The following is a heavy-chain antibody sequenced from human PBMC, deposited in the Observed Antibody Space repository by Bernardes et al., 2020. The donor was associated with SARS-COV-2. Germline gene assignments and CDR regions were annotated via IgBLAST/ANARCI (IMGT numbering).Heavy chain of an antibody. CDR1: GFTFSNYT. Sequence: GGSLRLSCAASGFTFSNYTMNWVRQAPGKGLEWVLSISSSTSAIYYAASVKGRFTISRDNAKNSLYMQMNSLRDEDTAVYYGARDLRGGSQYWGQGTLVTVSS. V-gene: IGHV3-48*02. CDR2: ISSSTSAI. CDR3: ARDLRGGSQY. J-gene: IGHJ4*02. D-gene: IGHD1-26*01.